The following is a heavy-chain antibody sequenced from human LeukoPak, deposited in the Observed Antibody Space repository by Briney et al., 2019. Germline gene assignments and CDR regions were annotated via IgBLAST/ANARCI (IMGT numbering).Heavy chain of an antibody. CDR3: ARMTVSGRDNWFDP. J-gene: IGHJ5*02. CDR1: GYTFTGYY. Sequence: ASVKVSCKASGYTFTGYYMHWVRQAPGQGLEWMGWLNPNSGKTGYAQKFQGRVTFTRNTSINTAYMELSSLRSEDTAVYYCARMTVSGRDNWFDPWGQGTLVIVSS. V-gene: IGHV1-8*03. D-gene: IGHD6-19*01. CDR2: LNPNSGKT.